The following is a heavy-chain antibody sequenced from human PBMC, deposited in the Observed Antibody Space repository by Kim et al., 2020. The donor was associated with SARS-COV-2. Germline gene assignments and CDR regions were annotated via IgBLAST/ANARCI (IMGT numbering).Heavy chain of an antibody. D-gene: IGHD5-12*01. CDR2: IYYSGST. CDR3: ASTPIVATIFSIRPSPNCFDY. V-gene: IGHV4-31*03. Sequence: SETLSLTCTVSGGSISSGGYYWSWIRQHPGKGLEWIGYIYYSGSTYYNPSLKSRVTISVDTSKNQFSLKLRSVTAADTAVYYCASTPIVATIFSIRPSPNCFDYWGQGTLVTVSS. J-gene: IGHJ4*02. CDR1: GGSISSGGYY.